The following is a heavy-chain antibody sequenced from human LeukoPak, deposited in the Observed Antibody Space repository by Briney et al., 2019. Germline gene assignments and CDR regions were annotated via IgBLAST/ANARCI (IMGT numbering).Heavy chain of an antibody. CDR3: ARGRPAVATFWFDP. Sequence: PSETLSLTCAVYGGSFSGYYWSWLRQPPGKGLEGIGEINHSGSTNYNPSLKSRVTISVDTSKNQFSLKLSSVTAADTAVYYCARGRPAVATFWFDPWGQGTLVTVSS. J-gene: IGHJ5*02. CDR1: GGSFSGYY. V-gene: IGHV4-34*01. D-gene: IGHD2-2*01. CDR2: INHSGST.